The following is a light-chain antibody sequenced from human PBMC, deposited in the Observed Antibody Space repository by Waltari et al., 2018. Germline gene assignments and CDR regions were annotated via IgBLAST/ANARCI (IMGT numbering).Light chain of an antibody. V-gene: IGLV2-14*03. CDR1: SSDVGVYNY. Sequence: QSALTQPASVSGSPGQSSTISCTGTSSDVGVYNYVSWYQQHPGKAPKLMIYDVSTRPSGVSHSFPASKSANTAPLTFSGLQAEDEADYYCSSYTCSSIAVLFGGETKLSVL. J-gene: IGLJ2*01. CDR3: SSYTCSSIAVL. CDR2: DVS.